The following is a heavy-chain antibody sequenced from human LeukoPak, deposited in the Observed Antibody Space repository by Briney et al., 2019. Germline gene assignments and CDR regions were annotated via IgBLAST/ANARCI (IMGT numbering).Heavy chain of an antibody. CDR2: ISSRSSHI. CDR1: AFTFSTYT. D-gene: IGHD3-10*01. V-gene: IGHV3-21*01. Sequence: PGVSRSLSCAASAFTFSTYTMTWVRQAPGKGLEWVSSISSRSSHIYYPDSVNGPFTISRDTANNSLYRQMTSLRAKDTAVYYCARAPHGLASYPNPWGQGTLVTVSS. CDR3: ARAPHGLASYPNP. J-gene: IGHJ5*02.